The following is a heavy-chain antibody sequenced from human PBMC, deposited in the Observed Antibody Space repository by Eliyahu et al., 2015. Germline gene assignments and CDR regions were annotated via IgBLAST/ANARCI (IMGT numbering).Heavy chain of an antibody. J-gene: IGHJ5*02. CDR3: ARDAAFVFNYLDP. V-gene: IGHV7-4-1*02. D-gene: IGHD5-24*01. CDR1: GYPFTNFA. Sequence: QVQLVQSGSELKKPGASVTVSCKASGYPFTNFAVNWVRQAPGQGLEWMGWISPKTGNPSYAQGFTGRFVFSVDTSVSTAYLQINSLKAEDTAVYYCARDAAFVFNYLDPWGQGTLVTVSS. CDR2: ISPKTGNP.